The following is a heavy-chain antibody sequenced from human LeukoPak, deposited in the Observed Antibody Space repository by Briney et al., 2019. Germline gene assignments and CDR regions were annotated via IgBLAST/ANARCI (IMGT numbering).Heavy chain of an antibody. CDR3: ARASTADMWNWFDP. D-gene: IGHD6-13*01. Sequence: GGSLRLSCAASGFIFSSYWMHWARQAPGKGLVYVSRISTDGSSTDYADSVKGRFTISRDNAKNTLYLQMNGLRAEDTAVYYCARASTADMWNWFDPWGQGTLVTVSS. CDR2: ISTDGSST. V-gene: IGHV3-74*01. J-gene: IGHJ5*02. CDR1: GFIFSSYW.